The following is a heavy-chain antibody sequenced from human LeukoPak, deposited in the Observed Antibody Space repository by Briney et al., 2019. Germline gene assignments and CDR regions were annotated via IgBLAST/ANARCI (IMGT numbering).Heavy chain of an antibody. V-gene: IGHV4-39*01. CDR2: IYYSGST. CDR1: GGSISSSTNW. J-gene: IGHJ6*03. Sequence: SGTLSLTCAVSGGSISSSTNWWSWVRQPPGKGLEWIGTIYYSGSTYYNPSLTSRVTISVDTSKNQFSLKLSSVTAADTAVYYCARHKDYYYSYMDVWGKGTTVTISS. CDR3: ARHKDYYYSYMDV.